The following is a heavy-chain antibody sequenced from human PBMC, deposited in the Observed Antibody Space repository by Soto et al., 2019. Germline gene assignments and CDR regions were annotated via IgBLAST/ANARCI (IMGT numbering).Heavy chain of an antibody. CDR3: ARERVLSPYYYYGMDV. Sequence: PGGSLRLSCAASGFTFSSYWMHWVRQAPGKGLVWVSRINSDGSSTSYADSVKGRFTISRDNAKNTLYLQMNSLRAEDTAVYYCARERVLSPYYYYGMDVWGQGTTVTVSS. D-gene: IGHD2-15*01. CDR1: GFTFSSYW. CDR2: INSDGSST. V-gene: IGHV3-74*01. J-gene: IGHJ6*02.